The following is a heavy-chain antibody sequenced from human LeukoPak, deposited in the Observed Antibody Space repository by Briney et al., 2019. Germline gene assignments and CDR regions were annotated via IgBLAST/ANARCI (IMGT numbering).Heavy chain of an antibody. Sequence: PGGSLRLSCAASGFTFTTYWIHWIRQAPGKGLEWVANMKTDGSEKYYVDSVKGRFTISRDNAKNSLYLQMNSLRAEDTAVYYCAREIIVGAAQTYYYYYGMDVWGQGTTVTVSS. J-gene: IGHJ6*02. D-gene: IGHD1-26*01. CDR2: MKTDGSEK. CDR3: AREIIVGAAQTYYYYYGMDV. CDR1: GFTFTTYW. V-gene: IGHV3-7*01.